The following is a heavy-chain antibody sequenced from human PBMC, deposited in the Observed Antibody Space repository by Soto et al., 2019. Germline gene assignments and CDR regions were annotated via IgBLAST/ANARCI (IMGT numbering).Heavy chain of an antibody. Sequence: ASVKVSCKASGYTFTSYAMHWVRQAPGQRLEWMGWINAGDGNTKYSQKFQGRVTITRDTSASTAYMELSSLRSEDTAVYYCASAGGGYCSSTSCSFDIWGQGTMVTVSS. CDR3: ASAGGGYCSSTSCSFDI. CDR2: INAGDGNT. CDR1: GYTFTSYA. D-gene: IGHD2-2*01. V-gene: IGHV1-3*01. J-gene: IGHJ3*02.